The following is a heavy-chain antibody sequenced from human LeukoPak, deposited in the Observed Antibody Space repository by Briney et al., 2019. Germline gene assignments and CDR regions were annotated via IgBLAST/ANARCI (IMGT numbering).Heavy chain of an antibody. D-gene: IGHD3-16*01. Sequence: GGSLRLSCAASGFTFSSYGMHWVRQAPGKGLEWLAAISHDGSKKYYADSVNGRFTISRDNPKNTLWLQMNSLRAEDTAVYYCAKWDYAGMTRAFDIWGQGTLVTFSS. J-gene: IGHJ3*02. CDR3: AKWDYAGMTRAFDI. CDR2: ISHDGSKK. CDR1: GFTFSSYG. V-gene: IGHV3-30*18.